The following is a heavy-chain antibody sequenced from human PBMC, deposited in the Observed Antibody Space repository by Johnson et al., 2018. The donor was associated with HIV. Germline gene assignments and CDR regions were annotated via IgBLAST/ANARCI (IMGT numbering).Heavy chain of an antibody. CDR3: ARDSGVPGNDAFDI. D-gene: IGHD3-10*01. Sequence: QVQLVESGGGVVQPGRSLRLSCAASGFPVSSYAMHWVRQAPGKGLEWVAVISYDGNKTYYADSVRGLTISRDNSKNTLYLQLSSLRSEDTAVYYCARDSGVPGNDAFDIWGQGTMVTVSS. J-gene: IGHJ3*02. CDR2: ISYDGNKT. V-gene: IGHV3-30*04. CDR1: GFPVSSYA.